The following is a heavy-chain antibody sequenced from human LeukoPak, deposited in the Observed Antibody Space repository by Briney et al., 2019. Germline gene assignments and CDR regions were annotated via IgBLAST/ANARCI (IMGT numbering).Heavy chain of an antibody. V-gene: IGHV3-7*03. CDR3: AKVPYSDYGSGRPPFMDV. Sequence: GGSLRLSCAASGFTLSNFWMTWVRQAPGKGLEWVANIRGDGRGQNYVASVKGRFTISRDNSKNTLYLQMNSLRAEDTAIHYCAKVPYSDYGSGRPPFMDVWGQGTTVAVSS. CDR1: GFTLSNFW. J-gene: IGHJ6*02. D-gene: IGHD3-10*01. CDR2: IRGDGRGQ.